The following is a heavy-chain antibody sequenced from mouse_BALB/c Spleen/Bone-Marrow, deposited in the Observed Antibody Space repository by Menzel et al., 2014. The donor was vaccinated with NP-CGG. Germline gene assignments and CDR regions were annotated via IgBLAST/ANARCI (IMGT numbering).Heavy chain of an antibody. J-gene: IGHJ2*01. CDR1: GFTFTDFY. CDR3: ARDVGRLLFDY. Sequence: EVKVVESGGGLVQPGGSLRLSCEASGFTFTDFYMNWVRQPPGKALEWLGFIRNKANSYTTEYSASVKGRFTISRDNSQSILYLQMNTLRVEDSATYYCARDVGRLLFDYWGQGTTLTVSS. CDR2: IRNKANSYTT. D-gene: IGHD1-2*01. V-gene: IGHV7-3*02.